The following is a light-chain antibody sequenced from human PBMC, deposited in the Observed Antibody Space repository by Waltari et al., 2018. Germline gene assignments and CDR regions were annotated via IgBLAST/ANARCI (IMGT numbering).Light chain of an antibody. V-gene: IGLV1-40*01. CDR3: QSYDSSLSGYV. Sequence: QSVLTQPTSVSGAPGQRVTLSCTGSSSNIGAGYDVHWYQQLPGTAPKLLIYGNSNRPSGVPDRFSGSKSGTSASLAITGLQAEDEADYYCQSYDSSLSGYVFGTGTKVTVL. CDR2: GNS. J-gene: IGLJ1*01. CDR1: SSNIGAGYD.